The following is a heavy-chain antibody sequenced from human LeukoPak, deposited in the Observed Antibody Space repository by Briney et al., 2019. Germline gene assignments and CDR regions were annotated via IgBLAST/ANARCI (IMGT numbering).Heavy chain of an antibody. CDR2: ISYDGSNK. CDR1: GFTFSYYG. J-gene: IGHJ4*02. D-gene: IGHD1-26*01. CDR3: AKEYSGGHSGRGIFEY. Sequence: GGSLRLSCAASGFTFSYYGMHWVRQAPGKGLEWVAVISYDGSNKYYVDSVKGRFTISRDNSKNTLYVQMNSLRAEDTAVYYCAKEYSGGHSGRGIFEYWGQGTLVTVSS. V-gene: IGHV3-30*18.